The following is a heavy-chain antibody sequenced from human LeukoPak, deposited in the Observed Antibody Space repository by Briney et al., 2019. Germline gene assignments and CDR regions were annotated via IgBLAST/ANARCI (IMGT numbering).Heavy chain of an antibody. CDR3: ARDLLLDS. Sequence: ASVKVSCKASGYIFTGYYMHWVRQAPGQGLEWMGWINPNSGVTNYAQNFQGRVTMTRDTSISTAFMELTSLRPDDTAVYYCARDLLLDSWGQGTLVTVSS. D-gene: IGHD5-18*01. CDR1: GYIFTGYY. CDR2: INPNSGVT. V-gene: IGHV1-2*02. J-gene: IGHJ4*02.